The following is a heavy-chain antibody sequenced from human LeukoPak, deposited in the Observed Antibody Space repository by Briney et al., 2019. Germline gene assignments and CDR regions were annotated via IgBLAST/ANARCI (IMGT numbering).Heavy chain of an antibody. CDR2: IFYGGST. Sequence: SGTLSLTCTVSGGSIISYYWSWIRQPPGKGLEWIGYIFYGGSTNYNPSLKSRVTISVDTSKNQFSLKLSSVTAADTAVYYCARRYFDWSTFDYWGQGTLVTVSS. CDR3: ARRYFDWSTFDY. D-gene: IGHD3-9*01. V-gene: IGHV4-59*08. J-gene: IGHJ4*02. CDR1: GGSIISYY.